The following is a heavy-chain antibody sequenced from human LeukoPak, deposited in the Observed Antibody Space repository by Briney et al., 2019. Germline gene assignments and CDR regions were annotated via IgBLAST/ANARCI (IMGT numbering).Heavy chain of an antibody. CDR2: ISYDGSNK. Sequence: GSLRLSCAASGFTFSSYAMHWVRQAPGKGLEWVAVISYDGSNKYYADSVKGRFTISRDNSKNTLYLQMNSLRAEDTAVYYCARQMGDYDFWSGYYPPFDYWGQGTLVTVSS. J-gene: IGHJ4*02. CDR3: ARQMGDYDFWSGYYPPFDY. V-gene: IGHV3-30-3*01. CDR1: GFTFSSYA. D-gene: IGHD3-3*01.